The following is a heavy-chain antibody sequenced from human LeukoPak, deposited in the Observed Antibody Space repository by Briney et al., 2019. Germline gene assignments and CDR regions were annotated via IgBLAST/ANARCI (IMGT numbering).Heavy chain of an antibody. V-gene: IGHV4-38-2*01. D-gene: IGHD2-2*01. Sequence: PSETLSLTCAVSGYSISSGYYWGWIRQPPGKGLEWIGSIYHSGSTYHNPSLKSRVTISVDTSKNQFSLKLSSVTAADTAVYYCARQINYQRYYYYMDVWGKGTTVTVSS. CDR1: GYSISSGYY. CDR2: IYHSGST. J-gene: IGHJ6*03. CDR3: ARQINYQRYYYYMDV.